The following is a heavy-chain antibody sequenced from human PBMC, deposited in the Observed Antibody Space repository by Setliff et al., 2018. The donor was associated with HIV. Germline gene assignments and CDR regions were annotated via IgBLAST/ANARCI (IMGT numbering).Heavy chain of an antibody. CDR2: VNPNSGNA. Sequence: ASVKVSCKASGYTFTGHYLHWVRQAPGQGLEWLGWVNPNSGNAIYAQNFQGRVTMTRDTSINAAYMELRGLRSDDTAVYYCARNFGLSPSGKYYYYYGMDIWGQGTTVTVSS. J-gene: IGHJ6*02. V-gene: IGHV1-2*02. CDR3: ARNFGLSPSGKYYYYYGMDI. CDR1: GYTFTGHY. D-gene: IGHD3-10*01.